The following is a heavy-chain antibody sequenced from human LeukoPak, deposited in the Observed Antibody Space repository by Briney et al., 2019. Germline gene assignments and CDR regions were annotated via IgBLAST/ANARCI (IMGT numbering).Heavy chain of an antibody. D-gene: IGHD1-26*01. CDR2: ISGSGGST. V-gene: IGHV3-23*01. J-gene: IGHJ3*02. CDR3: AKDFPGGYYSEDAFDI. Sequence: GGSLRLSCAASGFTFSSYAMSWVRQAQGKGLEWVSAISGSGGSTYYADSVKGRFTISRDNSKNTLYLQMNSLRAEDTAVYYCAKDFPGGYYSEDAFDIWGQGTMATVSS. CDR1: GFTFSSYA.